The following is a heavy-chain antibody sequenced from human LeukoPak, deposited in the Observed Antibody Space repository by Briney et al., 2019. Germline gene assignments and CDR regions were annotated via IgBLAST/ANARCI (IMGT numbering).Heavy chain of an antibody. CDR1: GYAFTSYG. D-gene: IGHD3-22*01. Sequence: ASVKVSCKASGYAFTSYGISWVRQAPGQGLEWMGWISAYNGNTNYAQKLQGRVTMTTDTSTSTAYMELRSLRSDDTAVYYCARDTPNYDSSGYSPYYYYYYGMDVWGQGTTVTVSS. CDR3: ARDTPNYDSSGYSPYYYYYYGMDV. V-gene: IGHV1-18*04. CDR2: ISAYNGNT. J-gene: IGHJ6*02.